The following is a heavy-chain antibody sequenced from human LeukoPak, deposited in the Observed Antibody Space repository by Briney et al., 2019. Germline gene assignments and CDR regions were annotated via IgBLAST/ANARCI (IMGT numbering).Heavy chain of an antibody. CDR1: GFTFGDYA. CDR3: TRDQTPYY. J-gene: IGHJ4*02. V-gene: IGHV3-49*04. CDR2: IASKTYGGTA. Sequence: GGSLRLSCTASGFTFGDYAMTWVRQAPGKGLEWVGFIASKTYGGTAEYAASVKGRFTISRDDSKSIAYLQMNSLKTEDTAVYYCTRDQTPYYWGQGTLVTVSS.